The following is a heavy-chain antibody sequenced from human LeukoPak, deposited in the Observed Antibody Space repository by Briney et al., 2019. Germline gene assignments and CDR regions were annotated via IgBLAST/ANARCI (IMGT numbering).Heavy chain of an antibody. CDR1: GFTFSSYA. Sequence: GRSLRLSCAASGFTFSSYAMHWVRQAPGKGLEWVAVISYDGSNKYYADSVEGRFTISRDNSKNTLYLLMNSLRADDTAVYYCAKHVFLRGGYSYGFDYWGQGTLVTVSS. CDR3: AKHVFLRGGYSYGFDY. V-gene: IGHV3-30-3*02. D-gene: IGHD5-18*01. J-gene: IGHJ4*02. CDR2: ISYDGSNK.